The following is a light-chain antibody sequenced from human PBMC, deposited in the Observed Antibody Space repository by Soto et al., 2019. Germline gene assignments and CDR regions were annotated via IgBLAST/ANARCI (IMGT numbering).Light chain of an antibody. Sequence: QSVLTQPPSVSAAPGQKVTISCSGSSSNIGNNYVSWYQQLPGTAPKLLIFENDKRPSGIPDRFSGSKSGTSATLGITGLQTGDEADYYCGTWDNTLTAFVFGTGTKLTVL. CDR3: GTWDNTLTAFV. CDR2: END. CDR1: SSNIGNNY. J-gene: IGLJ1*01. V-gene: IGLV1-51*02.